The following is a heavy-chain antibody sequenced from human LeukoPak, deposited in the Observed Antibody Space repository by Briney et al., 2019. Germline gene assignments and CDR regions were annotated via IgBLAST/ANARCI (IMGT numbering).Heavy chain of an antibody. D-gene: IGHD2-21*02. CDR2: INTDGSST. J-gene: IGHJ1*01. CDR1: GFTFSSHW. CDR3: ARAASCGGDCSSSYLQH. V-gene: IGHV3-74*01. Sequence: GGSLRLSCAASGFTFSSHWMHWVRQAPGKGLVWVPRINTDGSSTTYADSVKGRFTISRDNAKNTLYLQMNSLRAEDMAVYYCARAASCGGDCSSSYLQHWGQGTLVTVSS.